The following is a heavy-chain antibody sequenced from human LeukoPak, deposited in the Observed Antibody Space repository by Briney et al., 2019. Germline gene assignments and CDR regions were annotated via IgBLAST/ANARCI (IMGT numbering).Heavy chain of an antibody. CDR3: ARGRGYNAFDI. CDR2: INHSGST. D-gene: IGHD5-18*01. J-gene: IGHJ3*02. V-gene: IGHV4-34*01. CDR1: GGSFSGYY. Sequence: SETLSLTCAVYGGSFSGYYWSWIRQPPGKGLEWTGEINHSGSTNYNPSLKSRVTISVDTSKKQFSLKLSSVTAADTAVYHCARGRGYNAFDIWGQGTMVTVSS.